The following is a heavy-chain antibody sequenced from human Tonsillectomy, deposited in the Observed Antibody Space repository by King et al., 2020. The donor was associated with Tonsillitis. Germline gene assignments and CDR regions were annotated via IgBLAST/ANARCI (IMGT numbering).Heavy chain of an antibody. D-gene: IGHD3-22*01. CDR1: GFSFSTYW. CDR3: ASHYGSKRYFDL. Sequence: LVESGGGLVQPGGSLRLSCAASGFSFSTYWMHWVRQVPGKGLVWVSHINSDGSGKNYPDSVKGRFTISRDNAKNTLYLQMNSLRAEDTALYYCASHYGSKRYFDLWGRGTLVTVSS. J-gene: IGHJ2*01. CDR2: INSDGSGK. V-gene: IGHV3-74*01.